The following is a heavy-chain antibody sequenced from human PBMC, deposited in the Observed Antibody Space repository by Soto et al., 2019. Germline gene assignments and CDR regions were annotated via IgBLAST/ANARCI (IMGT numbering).Heavy chain of an antibody. Sequence: NPSETLSLTCAVYGGSFSGYYWSRIRQPPGEGLEWIGEINHSGSTNYNPSLKSRVTISVDTSKNQFSLKLSSVTAADTAVYYCASNSNYASDYYGMDVWGQGTTVTVSS. J-gene: IGHJ6*02. CDR1: GGSFSGYY. V-gene: IGHV4-34*01. CDR2: INHSGST. D-gene: IGHD4-4*01. CDR3: ASNSNYASDYYGMDV.